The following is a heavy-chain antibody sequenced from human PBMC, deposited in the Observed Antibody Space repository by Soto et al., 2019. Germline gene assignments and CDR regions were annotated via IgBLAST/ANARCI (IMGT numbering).Heavy chain of an antibody. CDR2: ISGSGGST. D-gene: IGHD1-1*01. CDR1: GFTFSSYA. J-gene: IGHJ4*02. Sequence: GGSLRLSCAASGFTFSSYAMSWVRQAPGKGLEWVSAISGSGGSTYYADSVKGLFTISRDNSKNTLYLQMNSLRAEDTAVYYCAKSRGWERYFDYWGQGTLVTVSS. CDR3: AKSRGWERYFDY. V-gene: IGHV3-23*01.